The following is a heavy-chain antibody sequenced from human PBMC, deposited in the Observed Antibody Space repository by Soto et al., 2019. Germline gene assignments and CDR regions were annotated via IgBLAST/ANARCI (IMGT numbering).Heavy chain of an antibody. CDR3: ARDQSVSLGYYYYGMDV. CDR2: IYYSGST. CDR1: GGSISSGDYY. J-gene: IGHJ6*02. V-gene: IGHV4-30-4*01. Sequence: SETLSLTCTVSGGSISSGDYYWSWIRQPPGKGLEWIGYIYYSGSTYYNPSLKSRVTISVDTSKNQFSLKLSSVTAADTAVYYCARDQSVSLGYYYYGMDVWGQGTTVTVSS. D-gene: IGHD2-15*01.